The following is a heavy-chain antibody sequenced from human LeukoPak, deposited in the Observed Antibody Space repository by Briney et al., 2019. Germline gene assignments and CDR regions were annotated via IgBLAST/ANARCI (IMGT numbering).Heavy chain of an antibody. V-gene: IGHV4-59*08. Sequence: SETLSLTCTVSGGSISSYYWSWIRQPPGKGLEWIGYIYYSGSTYYNPSLKSRVTISVDTSKNQFSLKLSSVTAADTAVYYCATIHYYYYYMDVWGKGTTVTVSS. D-gene: IGHD3-3*01. CDR1: GGSISSYY. CDR2: IYYSGST. CDR3: ATIHYYYYYMDV. J-gene: IGHJ6*03.